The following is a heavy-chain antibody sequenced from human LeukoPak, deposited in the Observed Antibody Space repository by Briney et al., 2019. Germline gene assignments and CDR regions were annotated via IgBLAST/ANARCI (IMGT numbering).Heavy chain of an antibody. CDR1: GGTFTDNY. Sequence: ASVKVAFKVSGGTFTDNYMNWGRPAPGKGIGWRGLVDHEDGETIYSEKFQGRGAITAHTSTDTAYLELSSLRSEDTAVYYCATDRFDPWGQGTLVTVSS. CDR3: ATDRFDP. V-gene: IGHV1-69-2*01. J-gene: IGHJ5*02. CDR2: VDHEDGET.